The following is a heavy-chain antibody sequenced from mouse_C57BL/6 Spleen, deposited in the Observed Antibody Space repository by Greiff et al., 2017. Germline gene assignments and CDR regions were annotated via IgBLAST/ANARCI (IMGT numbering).Heavy chain of an antibody. CDR2: ISGGGGNT. V-gene: IGHV5-9*01. J-gene: IGHJ1*03. Sequence: EVHLVESGGGLVKPGGSLKLSCAASGFTFSSYTMSWVRQTPEKRLEWVATISGGGGNTYYPDSVKGRFTISRDNAKNTLYLQMSSLRSEDTALYYCARQSYYGNYGYFDVWGTGTTVTVSS. D-gene: IGHD2-1*01. CDR1: GFTFSSYT. CDR3: ARQSYYGNYGYFDV.